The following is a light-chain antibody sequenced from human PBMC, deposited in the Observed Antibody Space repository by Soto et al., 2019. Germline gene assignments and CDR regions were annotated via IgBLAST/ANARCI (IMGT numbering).Light chain of an antibody. J-gene: IGLJ2*01. CDR2: KVT. CDR1: ASDVGGYNY. V-gene: IGLV2-14*01. CDR3: NSYTSSSTLV. Sequence: QSVLTQPASVSGSPGQSITIYCTGTASDVGGYNYVSWYQQHPGKAPKLIIFKVTNRPSGVSNRFSGSKSGNTASLTISGLQGEDEADYYCNSYTSSSTLVFGGGTKLTVL.